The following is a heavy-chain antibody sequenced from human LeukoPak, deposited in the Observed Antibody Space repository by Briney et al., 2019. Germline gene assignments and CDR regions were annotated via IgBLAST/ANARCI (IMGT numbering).Heavy chain of an antibody. J-gene: IGHJ4*02. CDR1: GGSISSGSYY. D-gene: IGHD2-21*01. Sequence: PSQTLSLTCTVSGGSISSGSYYWSWIRQPAGKGLEWIGRIYTSGSTNYNPSLKSRVTMSVDTSKNQFSLKVSSVTAADTAVYYCAREGTGSGSDWYRSFDYWGQGTLVTVSS. CDR3: AREGTGSGSDWYRSFDY. CDR2: IYTSGST. V-gene: IGHV4-61*02.